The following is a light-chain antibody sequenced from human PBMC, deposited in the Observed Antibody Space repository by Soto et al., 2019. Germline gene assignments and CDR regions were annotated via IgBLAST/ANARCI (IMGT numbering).Light chain of an antibody. Sequence: DIQMTQSPSTLSASVGDRVSITCRTSQNIKSRLAWYQQKPGKAPKLLIYMASSLQSGVPSRFSGSGSWTEFTLTINSLQPYDCATYYCQEQDGYRTFGQGTKLEMK. CDR2: MAS. J-gene: IGKJ2*02. CDR3: QEQDGYRT. CDR1: QNIKSR. V-gene: IGKV1-5*03.